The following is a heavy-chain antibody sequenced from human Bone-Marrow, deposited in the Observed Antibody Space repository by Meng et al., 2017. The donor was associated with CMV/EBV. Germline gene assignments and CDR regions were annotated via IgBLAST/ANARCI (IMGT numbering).Heavy chain of an antibody. CDR3: GRWGPRALGMDV. D-gene: IGHD7-27*01. CDR1: GGAISSSSYY. Sequence: GSLRLSCTVSGGAISSSSYYWGWIRQPPGKGLGWIGIIYYSGSTYYNPSLKSRVSISVDTSKNQFSLKLSSVTAADTAVYYCGRWGPRALGMDVWGHGTTVTVSS. CDR2: IYYSGST. V-gene: IGHV4-39*01. J-gene: IGHJ6*02.